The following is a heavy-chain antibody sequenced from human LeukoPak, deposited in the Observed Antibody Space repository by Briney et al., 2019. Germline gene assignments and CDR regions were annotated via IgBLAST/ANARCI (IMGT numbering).Heavy chain of an antibody. CDR2: INHSGST. J-gene: IGHJ4*02. Sequence: PSETLSLTCAVYGGSFSGYYWSWIRQPPGKGLEWIGEINHSGSTNYNPSLKSRVTISVDTSKNQFSLKLSSVTAADTAVYYCARVLRFLEWLDYFDYWGQGTLVTVSS. D-gene: IGHD3-3*01. CDR3: ARVLRFLEWLDYFDY. V-gene: IGHV4-34*09. CDR1: GGSFSGYY.